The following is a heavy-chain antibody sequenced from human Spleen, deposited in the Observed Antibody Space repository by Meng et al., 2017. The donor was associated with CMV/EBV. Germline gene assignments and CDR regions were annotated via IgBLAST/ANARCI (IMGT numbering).Heavy chain of an antibody. CDR1: GFTFDDYA. D-gene: IGHD2-2*01. CDR3: AKGGEYCTSVSCSYDF. J-gene: IGHJ4*02. Sequence: GGSLRLSCAASGFTFDDYAMHWVRQAPGKGLEWVSGISWNSGSIGYADSVKGRFTISRDNDKKSLYLQMNSLRAEDTAMHYCAKGGEYCTSVSCSYDFWGQGTPVTVSS. CDR2: ISWNSGSI. V-gene: IGHV3-9*01.